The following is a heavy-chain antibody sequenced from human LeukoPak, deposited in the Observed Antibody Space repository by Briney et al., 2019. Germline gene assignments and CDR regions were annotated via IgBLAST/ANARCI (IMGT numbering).Heavy chain of an antibody. CDR3: AKRDSSGSYPYYFDY. J-gene: IGHJ4*02. CDR2: IGGSDGST. D-gene: IGHD3-22*01. V-gene: IGHV3-23*01. Sequence: GSLRLSCVASGFTFSTHAMSWVRLAPGKGLEWVSAIGGSDGSTYYADSVKGRFTFSRDNSKDTLYLQMNSLRVEDTATYYCAKRDSSGSYPYYFDYWGQGTLVTVSS. CDR1: GFTFSTHA.